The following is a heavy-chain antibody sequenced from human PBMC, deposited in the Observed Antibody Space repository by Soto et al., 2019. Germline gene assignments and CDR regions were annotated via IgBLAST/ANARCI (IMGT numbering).Heavy chain of an antibody. CDR1: GGTFSSYA. Sequence: GASVKVSCKASGGTFSSYAISWVRQAPGQGLEWMGGIIPIFGTANYAQKFQGRVTITADKSTSTTYMELSSLRSEDTAVYYCARGNCSSTSCYRVYYYYYGMDVWGQGTTVTVSS. V-gene: IGHV1-69*06. J-gene: IGHJ6*02. CDR3: ARGNCSSTSCYRVYYYYYGMDV. CDR2: IIPIFGTA. D-gene: IGHD2-2*02.